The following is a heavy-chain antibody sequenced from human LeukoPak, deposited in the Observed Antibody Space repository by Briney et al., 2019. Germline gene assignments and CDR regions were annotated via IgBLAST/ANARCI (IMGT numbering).Heavy chain of an antibody. Sequence: GGSLRLSCAASGFTFSSYAMHWVRQAPGKGLEWVAVISYDGSNKYYADSVEGRFTISRDNSKNTLYLQMNSLRAEDTAVYYCARDRSDNWFDPWGQGTLVTVSS. CDR2: ISYDGSNK. V-gene: IGHV3-30*04. CDR3: ARDRSDNWFDP. CDR1: GFTFSSYA. J-gene: IGHJ5*02.